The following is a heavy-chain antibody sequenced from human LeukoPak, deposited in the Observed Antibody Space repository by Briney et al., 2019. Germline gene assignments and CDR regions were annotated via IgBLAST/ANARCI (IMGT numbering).Heavy chain of an antibody. V-gene: IGHV4-59*01. J-gene: IGHJ4*02. CDR3: ARAHIAAAYFGPEYYFDY. Sequence: SETLSLTCTVSGGSISSYYWSWIRQPPGKGLEWIGYIYYSGSTNYNPSLKSRVTISVDTSKNQFSLKLSSVTAADTAVYYCARAHIAAAYFGPEYYFDYWGQGTLVTVSS. CDR1: GGSISSYY. CDR2: IYYSGST. D-gene: IGHD6-13*01.